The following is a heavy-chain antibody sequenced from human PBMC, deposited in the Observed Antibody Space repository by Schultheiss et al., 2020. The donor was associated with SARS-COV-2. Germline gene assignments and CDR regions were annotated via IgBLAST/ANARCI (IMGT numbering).Heavy chain of an antibody. Sequence: GGSLRLSCAASGFTFSSYSMHWVRQAPGKGLEWVSYISSSSSTIYYAGSVKGRFTISRDKAKNSLYRQMNSLRDEDTAEYYCARKGLGSDTHLPANYYYYGMDVWGQGTTVTVSS. J-gene: IGHJ6*02. V-gene: IGHV3-48*02. CDR1: GFTFSSYS. CDR2: ISSSSSTI. D-gene: IGHD2-21*02. CDR3: ARKGLGSDTHLPANYYYYGMDV.